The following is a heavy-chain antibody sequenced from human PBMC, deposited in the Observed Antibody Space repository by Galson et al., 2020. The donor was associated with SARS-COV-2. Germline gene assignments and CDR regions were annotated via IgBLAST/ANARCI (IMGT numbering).Heavy chain of an antibody. D-gene: IGHD4-17*01. V-gene: IGHV4-59*01. CDR3: ARVPIQTTFVDY. CDR2: IYYSGST. J-gene: IGHJ4*02. Sequence: SETLSLTCTVSGGSISSYYWSWIRQPPAKGLEWIGYIYYSGSTNYNPSLKSRVTISVDTSKNQFSMKLSSVTAADTAVYYCARVPIQTTFVDYWGQGTLVTVSS. CDR1: GGSISSYY.